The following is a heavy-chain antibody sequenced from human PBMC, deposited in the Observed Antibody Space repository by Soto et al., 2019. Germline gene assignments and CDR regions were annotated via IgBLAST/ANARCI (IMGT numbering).Heavy chain of an antibody. V-gene: IGHV4-59*02. CDR3: ARAQGGTQYFDL. CDR1: GGSVSSHY. J-gene: IGHJ2*01. Sequence: QVQLQESGPGLVKPSETLSLPCTVSGGSVSSHYWSWIRQPPGNGLEWIAYIYSSGSTNYNPSLRSRVSLPVETSESQFSLRVTSVTAADTEVYYCARAQGGTQYFDLWGRGPLVTVSS. D-gene: IGHD1-7*01. CDR2: IYSSGST.